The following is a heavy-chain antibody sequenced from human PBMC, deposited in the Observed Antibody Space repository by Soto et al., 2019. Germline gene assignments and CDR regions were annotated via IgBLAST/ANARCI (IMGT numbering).Heavy chain of an antibody. Sequence: EVQLVESGGGLVQPGGSLRLSCAASGFTVSSNYMSWVRQAPGKGLEWVSVIYSGGSTYYADSVKGRFTISRDNSKNTLYLQMNSLRAEDTAVYYCARVQYVGGGHYGMDVWGQGTTVTVSS. CDR1: GFTVSSNY. V-gene: IGHV3-66*01. J-gene: IGHJ6*02. CDR3: ARVQYVGGGHYGMDV. D-gene: IGHD2-2*01. CDR2: IYSGGST.